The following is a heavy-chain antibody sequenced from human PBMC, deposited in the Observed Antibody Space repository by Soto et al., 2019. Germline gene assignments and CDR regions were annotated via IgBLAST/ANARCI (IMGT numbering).Heavy chain of an antibody. CDR1: GFTFSTYG. CDR2: ISYDGGKK. Sequence: QVQLVESGGGVVQPGTSLVLSCAASGFTFSTYGMHWVRQAPGKGLEWVAAISYDGGKKYSIDSVKGHFTISRDNSKNTLYLQINSLRAEDTSVYYCAKSIASSCSLYHAVDVWGQGTTVIVSS. J-gene: IGHJ6*02. V-gene: IGHV3-30*18. CDR3: AKSIASSCSLYHAVDV. D-gene: IGHD6-13*01.